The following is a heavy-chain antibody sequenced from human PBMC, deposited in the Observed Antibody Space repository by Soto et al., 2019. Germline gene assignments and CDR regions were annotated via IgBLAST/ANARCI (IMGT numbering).Heavy chain of an antibody. V-gene: IGHV1-18*01. CDR1: GYTFTSYG. CDR2: ISAYNGNT. D-gene: IGHD2-15*01. CDR3: ARLVFCSGGSCYSKFDY. J-gene: IGHJ4*02. Sequence: WASVKVSCKASGYTFTSYGISWVRQAPGQGLEWMGWISAYNGNTNYAQKLQGRVTMTTDTSTSTAYMELRSLRSDDTAVYYCARLVFCSGGSCYSKFDYCGQGTLVTVSA.